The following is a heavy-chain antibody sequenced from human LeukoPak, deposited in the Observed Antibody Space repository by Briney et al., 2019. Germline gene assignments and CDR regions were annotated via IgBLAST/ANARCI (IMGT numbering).Heavy chain of an antibody. CDR2: INPNSGGT. Sequence: ASVKVSCKASGYTFTGYYMHWVRQAPGQGLEWMGWINPNSGGTNYAQKFQGRVTMTRDTSISTAYMELSRLRSDDTAVYYCARDLAYYGSGSYFGYWGQGTLVTVSS. CDR1: GYTFTGYY. J-gene: IGHJ4*02. D-gene: IGHD3-10*01. V-gene: IGHV1-2*02. CDR3: ARDLAYYGSGSYFGY.